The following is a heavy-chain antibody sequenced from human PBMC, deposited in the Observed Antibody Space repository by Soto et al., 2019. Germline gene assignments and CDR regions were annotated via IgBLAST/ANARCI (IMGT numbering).Heavy chain of an antibody. D-gene: IGHD3-3*01. J-gene: IGHJ4*02. CDR3: ARVSGADFWSGYSDY. Sequence: QVQLVQSGAEVKKPGASVKVSCKASGYTFTSYGSSWVRQAPGQGLEWMGWISAYNGNTNYAQKLQGRVTMTTDTATSTAYMELRSLRSDDTVVYYCARVSGADFWSGYSDYWGQGTLVTVSS. CDR1: GYTFTSYG. CDR2: ISAYNGNT. V-gene: IGHV1-18*01.